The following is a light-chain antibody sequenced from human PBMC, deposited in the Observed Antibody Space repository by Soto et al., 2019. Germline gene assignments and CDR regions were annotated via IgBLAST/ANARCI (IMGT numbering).Light chain of an antibody. J-gene: IGLJ1*01. Sequence: QSVLTQPPSVSGTPGQRVTISCSGSSSNIGDHTVNWYQQLPGAAPKLLIYSTNQRPSGVPDRFSGSKSGTSGSLAISGLQSEDDADYYCAAWDARLNGYVFGTGTKLTVL. CDR1: SSNIGDHT. V-gene: IGLV1-44*01. CDR3: AAWDARLNGYV. CDR2: STN.